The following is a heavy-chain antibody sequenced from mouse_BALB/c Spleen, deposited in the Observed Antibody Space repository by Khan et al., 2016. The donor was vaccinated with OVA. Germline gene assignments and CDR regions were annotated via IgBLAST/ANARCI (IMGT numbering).Heavy chain of an antibody. V-gene: IGHV5-6*01. CDR1: GFTFSNYG. CDR3: ASHLTGSFAY. CDR2: INSDGSYT. D-gene: IGHD4-1*01. Sequence: EVQLQESGGDLVKPGGSLKLSCAASGFTFSNYGMSWVRQIPDKRLEWVATINSDGSYTYYPDSVKGRFTISRNNSKNNLSLKMISLKSDDTAMYYCASHLTGSFAYWGQGTLVTVFA. J-gene: IGHJ3*01.